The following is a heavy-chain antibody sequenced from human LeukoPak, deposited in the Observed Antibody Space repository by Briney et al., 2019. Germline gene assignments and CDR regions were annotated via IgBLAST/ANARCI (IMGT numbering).Heavy chain of an antibody. V-gene: IGHV4-61*01. CDR2: IYYSGST. CDR1: GGSVGSGSYY. CDR3: ARTLRGSENHHCDY. Sequence: PSETLSLTCTVSGGSVGSGSYYWSWIRQPPGKGLEWIGYIYYSGSTNYNPSLKSRVTISVDTSKNQFSLKLSSVTAADTAVYYCARTLRGSENHHCDYWGQGTLVTVSS. D-gene: IGHD3-10*01. J-gene: IGHJ4*02.